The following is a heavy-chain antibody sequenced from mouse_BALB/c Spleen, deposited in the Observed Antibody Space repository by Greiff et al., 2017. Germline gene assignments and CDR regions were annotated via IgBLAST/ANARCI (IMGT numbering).Heavy chain of an antibody. CDR2: IDPANGNT. D-gene: IGHD1-1*02. V-gene: IGHV14-3*02. CDR3: ARLVSPMDY. Sequence: EVKLLESGAELVKPGASVKLSCTASGFNITDTYMHWVKQRPEQGLEWIGRIDPANGNTKYDPKFQGKATITADTSSNTAYLQLSSLTSEDTAVYYCARLVSPMDYWGQGTSVTVSS. J-gene: IGHJ4*01. CDR1: GFNITDTY.